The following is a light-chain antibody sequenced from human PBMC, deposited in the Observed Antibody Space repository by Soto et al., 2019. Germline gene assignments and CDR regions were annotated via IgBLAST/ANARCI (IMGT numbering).Light chain of an antibody. J-gene: IGLJ3*02. V-gene: IGLV2-14*01. CDR2: EVT. CDR3: SSYTTTITV. Sequence: QSALTQPASVSGSPGQSVTIPCTGTNSDLGNYKYVSWYQQYPGKPPQLLIYEVTNRPLGVSNRFSGSKSGSTASLTISGLQAEDEADYYCSSYTTTITVFGGGTKVTVL. CDR1: NSDLGNYKY.